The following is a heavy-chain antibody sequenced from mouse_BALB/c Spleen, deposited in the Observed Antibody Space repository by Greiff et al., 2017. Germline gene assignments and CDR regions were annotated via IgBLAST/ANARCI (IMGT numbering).Heavy chain of an antibody. CDR2: ISNGGGST. J-gene: IGHJ2*01. CDR1: GFTFSSYT. CDR3: ARRDGNYFDY. D-gene: IGHD2-1*01. Sequence: DVMLVESGGGLVQPGGSLKLSCAASGFTFSSYTMSWVRQTPEKRLEWVAYISNGGGSTYYPDTVKGRFTISRDNAKNTLYLQMSSLKSEDTAMYYCARRDGNYFDYWGQGTTLTVSS. V-gene: IGHV5-12-2*01.